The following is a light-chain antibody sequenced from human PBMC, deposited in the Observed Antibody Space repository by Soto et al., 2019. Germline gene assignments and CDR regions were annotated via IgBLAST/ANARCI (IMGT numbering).Light chain of an antibody. CDR3: QQYNDRWT. CDR2: KAS. CDR1: QSISRW. V-gene: IGKV1-5*03. Sequence: DIQMTQSPSTLSASVGDRVTITCRASQSISRWLAWYQQKPGKAPNLLIYKASTLQSGVPSRFSGGGSGTEFTLTISSLQTYDCGTYYCQQYNDRWTFGQGTKVEIK. J-gene: IGKJ1*01.